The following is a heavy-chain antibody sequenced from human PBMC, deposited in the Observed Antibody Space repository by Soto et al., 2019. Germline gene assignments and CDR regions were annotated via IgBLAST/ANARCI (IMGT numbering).Heavy chain of an antibody. CDR3: AHMSPFNSFPGFWFDP. CDR2: IYWDDDK. J-gene: IGHJ5*02. CDR1: GFSLSTSGVG. Sequence: QITLKESGPTLVKPTQTLTLTCTFSGFSLSTSGVGVGWIRQPPGKALEWLALIYWDDDKSYSPSLKSRLTITKHTSKNHVVLKMTHRYTVDTATNYSAHMSPFNSFPGFWFDPWGQGTMVTVSS. V-gene: IGHV2-5*02. D-gene: IGHD5-18*01.